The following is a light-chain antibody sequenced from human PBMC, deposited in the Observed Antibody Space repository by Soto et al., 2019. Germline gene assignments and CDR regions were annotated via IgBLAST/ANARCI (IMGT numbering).Light chain of an antibody. CDR1: QSVGSS. V-gene: IGKV3-11*01. CDR3: QQRSNWQFT. Sequence: EIVLTQSPATLSLSPGKRATLSCRASQSVGSSLTWYQQRPGQPPRLLIYDASPRATGIPARFSGSGSGTDFTLTISSLEPEDFALYYCQQRSNWQFTFGPGTKVDIE. J-gene: IGKJ3*01. CDR2: DAS.